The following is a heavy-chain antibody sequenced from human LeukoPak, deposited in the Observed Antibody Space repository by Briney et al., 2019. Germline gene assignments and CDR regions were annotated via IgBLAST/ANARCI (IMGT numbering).Heavy chain of an antibody. CDR3: ARDFSSSSSVYYYYYMDV. D-gene: IGHD6-6*01. V-gene: IGHV4-34*01. J-gene: IGHJ6*03. CDR1: GGSLSGYY. Sequence: SETLSLTCAVYGGSLSGYYWSWIRQPPGKGLEWIGSIYYSGSTYYNPSLKSRVTISVDTSKNQFSPKLSSVTAADTAVYYCARDFSSSSSVYYYYYMDVWGKGTSVTVSS. CDR2: IYYSGST.